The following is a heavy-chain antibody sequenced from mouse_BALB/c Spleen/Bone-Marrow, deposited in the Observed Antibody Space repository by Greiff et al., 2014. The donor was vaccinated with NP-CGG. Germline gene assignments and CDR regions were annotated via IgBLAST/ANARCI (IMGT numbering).Heavy chain of an antibody. CDR2: IHPNSGNT. J-gene: IGHJ2*01. CDR3: ARGDPYYRYSDY. Sequence: VKLQESGSVLVRPGASVKLSCKASGYTFTSSWMHWAKQRPGQGLEWIGEIHPNSGNTNYNEKFKGKSTLTVDTSSSTAYVDLSSLTSEDSAVYYCARGDPYYRYSDYWGQGTTLTVSS. V-gene: IGHV1S130*01. D-gene: IGHD2-14*01. CDR1: GYTFTSSW.